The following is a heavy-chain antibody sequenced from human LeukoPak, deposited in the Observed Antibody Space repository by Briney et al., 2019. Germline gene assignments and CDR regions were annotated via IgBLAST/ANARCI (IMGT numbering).Heavy chain of an antibody. V-gene: IGHV3-33*07. CDR1: GFIFSSYG. CDR3: ARDGRGYSYGYMGY. Sequence: GGSLRLSCAASGFIFSSYGMYWVRQAPGKGLEWVVGIWYDGSNKYYADSVKGRFTISRDNSKNTLYLQMNSLRAEDTAVYYCARDGRGYSYGYMGYWGQGTLVTVSS. J-gene: IGHJ4*02. D-gene: IGHD5-18*01. CDR2: IWYDGSNK.